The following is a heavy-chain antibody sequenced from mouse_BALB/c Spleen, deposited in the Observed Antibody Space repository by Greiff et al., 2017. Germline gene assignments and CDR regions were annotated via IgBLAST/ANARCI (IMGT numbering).Heavy chain of an antibody. J-gene: IGHJ3*01. CDR3: ARVAYDGYYTAWFAY. Sequence: QVHVKQSGPGLVAPSQSLSITCTVSGFSLTGYGVNWVRQPPGKGLEWLGMIWGDGSTDYNSALKSRLSISKDNSKSQVFLKMNSLQTDDTARYYCARVAYDGYYTAWFAYWGQGTLVTVSA. CDR1: GFSLTGYG. V-gene: IGHV2-6-7*01. D-gene: IGHD2-3*01. CDR2: IWGDGST.